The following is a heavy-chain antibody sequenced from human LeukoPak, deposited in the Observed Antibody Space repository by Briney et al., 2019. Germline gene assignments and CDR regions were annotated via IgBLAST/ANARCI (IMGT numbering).Heavy chain of an antibody. Sequence: SETLSLTCTVSGGSISSGDYYWSWIRQPPGKGLEWIGYIYYSESTYYNPSLQSRVTISVGTSKNQFSLELSSVTAADTAVYYCARASTYYDFWSGYLWGQGTLVTVSS. CDR1: GGSISSGDYY. D-gene: IGHD3-3*01. J-gene: IGHJ4*02. CDR3: ARASTYYDFWSGYL. V-gene: IGHV4-30-4*08. CDR2: IYYSEST.